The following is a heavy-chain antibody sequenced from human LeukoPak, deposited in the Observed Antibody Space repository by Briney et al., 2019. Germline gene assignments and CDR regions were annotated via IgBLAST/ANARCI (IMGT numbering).Heavy chain of an antibody. CDR3: ARHYHDSTGYYYFDY. J-gene: IGHJ4*02. CDR1: GDSITGSSYY. Sequence: PSETLSLTCTVSGDSITGSSYYWGWIRQPPGKGLEWIGSMFYSGSTYSNPSLKSRVTISVDTSKNQFSLKLSSVTAADTAVYYCARHYHDSTGYYYFDYWGQGTLVTVSS. CDR2: MFYSGST. V-gene: IGHV4-39*01. D-gene: IGHD3-22*01.